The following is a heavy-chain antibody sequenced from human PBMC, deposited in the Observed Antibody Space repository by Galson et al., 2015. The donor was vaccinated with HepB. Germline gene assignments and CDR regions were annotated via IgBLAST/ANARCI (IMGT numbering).Heavy chain of an antibody. D-gene: IGHD6-19*01. CDR3: ARDGYSSGWYGGALDP. V-gene: IGHV1-2*06. Sequence: SVKVSCKASGYTFTGYYLHWVRQAPGQGFEWMGRINSNSGGTNYAQKFQGRVTMTRDTSITTVYMELSRLTSDDTAVYYCARDGYSSGWYGGALDPWGQGTLVTVSS. CDR1: GYTFTGYY. CDR2: INSNSGGT. J-gene: IGHJ5*02.